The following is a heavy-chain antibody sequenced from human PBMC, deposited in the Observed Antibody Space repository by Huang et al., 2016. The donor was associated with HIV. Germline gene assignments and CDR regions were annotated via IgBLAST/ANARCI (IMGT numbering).Heavy chain of an antibody. D-gene: IGHD6-19*01. J-gene: IGHJ4*02. V-gene: IGHV4-61*01. CDR2: IYYSGST. CDR3: AREMAARPGFDY. CDR1: GGSVSSGSYY. Sequence: QVQLQESGPGLVKPSETLSLTCTVSGGSVSSGSYYWSWIRQPPGKGLEWIWYIYYSGSTNYNPPLKSRVTISVDTSKNQFSLKLSSVTAADTAVYYCAREMAARPGFDYWGQGTLVTVSS.